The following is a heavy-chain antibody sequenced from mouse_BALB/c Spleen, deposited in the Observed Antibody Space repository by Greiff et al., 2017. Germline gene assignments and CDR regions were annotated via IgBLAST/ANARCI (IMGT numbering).Heavy chain of an antibody. CDR1: GFNIKDTY. CDR3: ARGITTATFAMDY. CDR2: IDPANGNT. J-gene: IGHJ4*01. D-gene: IGHD1-2*01. Sequence: EVKLQESGAELVKPGAPVKLSCTASGFNIKDTYMHWVKQRPEQGLEWIGRIDPANGNTKYDPKFQGKATITADTSSNTAYLQLSSLTSEDTAVYYCARGITTATFAMDYWGQGTSVTVSS. V-gene: IGHV14-3*02.